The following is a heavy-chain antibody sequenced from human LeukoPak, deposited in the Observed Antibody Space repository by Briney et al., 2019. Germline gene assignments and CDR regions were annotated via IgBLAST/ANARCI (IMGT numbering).Heavy chain of an antibody. CDR1: GFTFNNYT. Sequence: PGGSLRLSCAASGFTFNNYTMNWVRQAPGKGLEWVSSISRNGIYIKYVDSVKGRFTVSRDNAKNSLYLQMNSLRAEDTAVYYCARGGLPATVANWFDPWGQGTLVTVSS. CDR2: ISRNGIYI. V-gene: IGHV3-21*01. D-gene: IGHD2-15*01. J-gene: IGHJ5*02. CDR3: ARGGLPATVANWFDP.